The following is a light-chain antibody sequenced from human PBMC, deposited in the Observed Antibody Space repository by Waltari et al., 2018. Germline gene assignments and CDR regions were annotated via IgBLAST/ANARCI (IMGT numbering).Light chain of an antibody. Sequence: EIELTQSPGTLSVPLGERAPLPSRASQSASRSRYAWFVHKAGQAPRLLIYAASVRATGIPDRFIGSGSGTDFSLTISRVEPEDSAVYYCQQFSSSVMYTFGQGTKVEI. J-gene: IGKJ2*01. CDR2: AAS. CDR1: QSASRSR. CDR3: QQFSSSVMYT. V-gene: IGKV3-20*01.